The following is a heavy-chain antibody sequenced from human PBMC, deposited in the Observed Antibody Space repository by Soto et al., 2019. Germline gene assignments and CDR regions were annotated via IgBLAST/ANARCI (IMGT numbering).Heavy chain of an antibody. CDR2: TSYDENYK. J-gene: IGHJ4*02. V-gene: IGHV3-30*04. D-gene: IGHD6-6*01. CDR3: ARQGGSSGIWYFDY. Sequence: QVQLVESGGGVVQLGRSLRLSCAASGFTFSGYAMHWVRQAPGKGLEWVAATSYDENYKYYADSVKGRFTISRDNSKNTLFLQMNSLRTEDTAVYYCARQGGSSGIWYFDYWGQGSLVTVSS. CDR1: GFTFSGYA.